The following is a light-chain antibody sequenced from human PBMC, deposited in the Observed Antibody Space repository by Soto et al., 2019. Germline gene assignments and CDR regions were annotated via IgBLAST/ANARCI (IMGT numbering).Light chain of an antibody. CDR3: QQYGSSPRT. V-gene: IGKV3-20*01. Sequence: EIVMTQSPATLSVSPGERATLSCRASHSVIYNVAWYQQKPGQAPRLLIYDASDRATGIPDRFSGSGSGTDFTLTISRLEPEDFAVYYCQQYGSSPRTFGQGTKVE. CDR1: HSVIYN. J-gene: IGKJ2*01. CDR2: DAS.